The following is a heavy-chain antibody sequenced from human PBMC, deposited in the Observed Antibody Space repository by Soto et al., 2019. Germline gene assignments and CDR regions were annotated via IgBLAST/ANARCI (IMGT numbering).Heavy chain of an antibody. D-gene: IGHD4-17*01. J-gene: IGHJ6*02. CDR3: ASADPDYGDYYYGMDV. V-gene: IGHV3-7*03. CDR2: IKQDGREK. CDR1: GFTFRSYW. Sequence: EVQLVESGGGLVQPGGSLRLSCAASGFTFRSYWMSWVRQAPGKGLEWVANIKQDGREKYYVDSVKGRFTISRDNAKNSLDLQMNSLRAEDTAVYYCASADPDYGDYYYGMDVWCQGTTVTVSS.